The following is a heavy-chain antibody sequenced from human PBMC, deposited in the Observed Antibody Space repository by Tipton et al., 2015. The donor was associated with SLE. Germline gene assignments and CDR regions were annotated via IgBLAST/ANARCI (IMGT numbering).Heavy chain of an antibody. CDR2: MNPNSGNT. Sequence: QSGAEVKKPGASVKVSCKASGYTFTSFDINWVRQATGQGLEWMGWMNPNSGNTAYAQKFQGRVTMTRDTSIGTAYMELSSLRSEDTAVYYCAREPPQSGFDYWGQGTLVTVSS. CDR1: GYTFTSFD. J-gene: IGHJ4*02. V-gene: IGHV1-8*01. CDR3: AREPPQSGFDY.